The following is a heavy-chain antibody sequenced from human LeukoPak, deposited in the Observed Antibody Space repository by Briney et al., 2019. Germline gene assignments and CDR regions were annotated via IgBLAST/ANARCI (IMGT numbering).Heavy chain of an antibody. J-gene: IGHJ4*02. Sequence: SETLSLTCTVSGNSISSGDNYWSWIRQPAWKGLEWIGRIYTSGSTNYNPSLKSRVTISGDTSKNQFSLRLSSVTAADTAVYYCARASYSYDINGWVPFDYWGQGTLVTVSS. CDR1: GNSISSGDNY. CDR2: IYTSGST. D-gene: IGHD3-22*01. CDR3: ARASYSYDINGWVPFDY. V-gene: IGHV4-61*02.